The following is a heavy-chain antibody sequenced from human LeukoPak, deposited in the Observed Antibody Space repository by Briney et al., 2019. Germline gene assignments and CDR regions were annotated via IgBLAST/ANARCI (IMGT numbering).Heavy chain of an antibody. CDR2: IKQDGSEK. V-gene: IGHV3-7*01. D-gene: IGHD3-16*02. CDR3: ARDCYDYVWGSYRPADAFDI. J-gene: IGHJ3*02. Sequence: PSETLSLTCTVSGGSISSSSYYWGWIRQPPGKGLEWVANIKQDGSEKYYVDSVKGRFTISRDNAKNSLYLQMNSLRAEDTAVYYCARDCYDYVWGSYRPADAFDIWGQGTMVTVSS. CDR1: GGSISSSSYY.